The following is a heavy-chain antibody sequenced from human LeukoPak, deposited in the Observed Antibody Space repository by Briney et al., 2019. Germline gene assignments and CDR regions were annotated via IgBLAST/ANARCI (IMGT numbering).Heavy chain of an antibody. CDR1: GGTFSSYT. CDR2: IIPIFGIA. J-gene: IGHJ6*02. V-gene: IGHV1-69*02. D-gene: IGHD2-2*01. Sequence: SVKVSCKASGGTFSSYTISWVRQAPGQGLEWMGRIIPIFGIANYAQKFQGRVTITADKSTSTAYMDLSSLRSEDTAVYYCASEYQLLNYYYDGMDVWGQGTTVTDSS. CDR3: ASEYQLLNYYYDGMDV.